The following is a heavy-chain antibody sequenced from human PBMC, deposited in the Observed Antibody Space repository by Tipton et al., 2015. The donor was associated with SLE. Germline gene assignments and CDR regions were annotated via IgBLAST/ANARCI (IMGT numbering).Heavy chain of an antibody. CDR1: GGSFSGYY. Sequence: TLSLTCAVYGGSFSGYYWSWIRQPPGKGLEWIGSIYYSGSTYYNPSLKSRVTISVDTSKNQFSLKLSSVTAADTAVYYCARTRLIGYGMDVWGQGTTVTVSS. CDR3: ARTRLIGYGMDV. V-gene: IGHV4-34*01. CDR2: IYYSGST. J-gene: IGHJ6*02. D-gene: IGHD3-22*01.